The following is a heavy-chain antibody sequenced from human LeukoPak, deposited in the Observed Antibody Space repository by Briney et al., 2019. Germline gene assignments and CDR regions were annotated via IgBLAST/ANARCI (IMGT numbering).Heavy chain of an antibody. D-gene: IGHD3-22*01. J-gene: IGHJ5*02. CDR3: AREALAGSSGYTP. Sequence: ASVKVSCKASGYTFTSYGISWVRQAPGQGLEWMGWISAYNGNTNYAQKLQGRVTMTRNTSISTAYMELSSLRSEDTAVYYCAREALAGSSGYTPWGQGTLVTVSS. CDR1: GYTFTSYG. CDR2: ISAYNGNT. V-gene: IGHV1-18*01.